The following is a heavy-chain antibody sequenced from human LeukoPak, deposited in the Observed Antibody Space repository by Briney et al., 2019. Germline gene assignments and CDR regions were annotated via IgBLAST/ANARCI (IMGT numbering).Heavy chain of an antibody. J-gene: IGHJ6*02. CDR2: VNYRGSP. CDR3: SRSGLTGMREYERADYYYYGMDL. D-gene: IGHD2-2*01. Sequence: PSETLSLTCDVPGGSFSGYLWSWIRQSPGKGLEWIGEVNYRGSPHYNPSLESRVTISVDTSKNQLSLKLTSVTAADTALYYCSRSGLTGMREYERADYYYYGMDLWGQGTAVTV. V-gene: IGHV4-34*01. CDR1: GGSFSGYL.